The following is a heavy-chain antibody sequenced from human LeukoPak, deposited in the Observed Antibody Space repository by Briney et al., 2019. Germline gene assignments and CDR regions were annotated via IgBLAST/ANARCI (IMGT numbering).Heavy chain of an antibody. D-gene: IGHD1-1*01. CDR3: ARLRGEAGTHLSYDY. J-gene: IGHJ4*02. CDR1: GVTVSSNY. V-gene: IGHV3-66*04. Sequence: GGSLRLSCAASGVTVSSNYMSWVRQAPGKGLEWVSVIYSGGNTHYADSVKGRFTISRDNSKNTLYLQMNSLRVEDTAVYYCARLRGEAGTHLSYDYWGQGTLVTVSS. CDR2: IYSGGNT.